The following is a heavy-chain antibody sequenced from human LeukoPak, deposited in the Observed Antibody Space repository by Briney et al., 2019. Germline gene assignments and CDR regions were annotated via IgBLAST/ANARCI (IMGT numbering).Heavy chain of an antibody. Sequence: PSETLSLTCTVSGGSIGYYYWSWIRQPPGKGLEWIGNFYYSGSPNYNPSLKSRVTISIDTSKNQFSLKLSSVTAADTAVFYCARRRGDGYSYGVRDAFDMWGQGIMVTVSS. D-gene: IGHD5-18*01. CDR2: FYYSGSP. V-gene: IGHV4-59*08. J-gene: IGHJ3*02. CDR3: ARRRGDGYSYGVRDAFDM. CDR1: GGSIGYYY.